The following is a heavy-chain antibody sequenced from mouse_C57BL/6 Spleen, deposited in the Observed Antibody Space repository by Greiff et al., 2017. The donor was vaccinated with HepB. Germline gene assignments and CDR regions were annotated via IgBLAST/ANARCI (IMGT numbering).Heavy chain of an antibody. CDR2: FHPYNDDT. V-gene: IGHV1-47*01. D-gene: IGHD2-4*01. Sequence: QVQLQQSGAELVKPGASVKMSCKASGYTFTTYPIEWMKQNHGKSLEWIGNFHPYNDDTKYNEKFKGKATLTVEKSSSTVYLELSRLTSDDSAVYYCARYSYYDSLYWYFDVWGTGTTVTVSS. CDR1: GYTFTTYP. CDR3: ARYSYYDSLYWYFDV. J-gene: IGHJ1*03.